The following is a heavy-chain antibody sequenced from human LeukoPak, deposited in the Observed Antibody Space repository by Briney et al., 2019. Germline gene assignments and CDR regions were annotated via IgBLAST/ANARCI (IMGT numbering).Heavy chain of an antibody. D-gene: IGHD3-3*01. V-gene: IGHV3-23*01. CDR3: AKDQRFFNV. Sequence: SGGSLRLSCAASGFTFSDYSMNWVRQAPGKGLEWVSVISTNGVTTYYAESVKGRFTISRDNSQNMLFLQMNSLRAEDTAVYYCAKDQRFFNVWGKGTTVTVSS. CDR1: GFTFSDYS. J-gene: IGHJ6*04. CDR2: ISTNGVTT.